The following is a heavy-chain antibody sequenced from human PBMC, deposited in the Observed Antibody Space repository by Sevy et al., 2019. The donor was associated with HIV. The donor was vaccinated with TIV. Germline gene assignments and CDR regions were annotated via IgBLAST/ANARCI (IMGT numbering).Heavy chain of an antibody. J-gene: IGHJ5*02. CDR1: GFTLRSYA. CDR2: ISIRGDNT. CDR3: AKALVETVDKKWFDP. D-gene: IGHD4-4*01. Sequence: GGSLRLSCAASGFTLRSYAMSWVRQAPGKGLEWVSTISIRGDNTYYADSVKGRFTISRDNSQNTLYLQMNSLRAEDTALYYCAKALVETVDKKWFDPWGQGTQVTVSS. V-gene: IGHV3-23*01.